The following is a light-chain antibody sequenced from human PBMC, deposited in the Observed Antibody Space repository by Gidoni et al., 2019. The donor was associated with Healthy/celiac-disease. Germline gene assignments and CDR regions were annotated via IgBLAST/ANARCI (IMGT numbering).Light chain of an antibody. CDR2: AAS. CDR1: QSISSY. J-gene: IGKJ4*01. CDR3: QQSYSTPLT. Sequence: DIHLTHSPSSLSASVGDSFTLTCRASQSISSYLKWYQQKPGQAPKLLIYAASSLQSGVPARFSGSGSGTDFTLTISSLQPEDFAIYYCQQSYSTPLTFGGGTKVEIK. V-gene: IGKV1-39*01.